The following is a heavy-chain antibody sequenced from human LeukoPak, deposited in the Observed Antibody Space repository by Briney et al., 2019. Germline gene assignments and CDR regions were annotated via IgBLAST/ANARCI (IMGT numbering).Heavy chain of an antibody. CDR3: ARFGGAGYSSSWFDP. CDR1: GGSISSYY. CDR2: IYYSGST. D-gene: IGHD6-13*01. Sequence: SETLSLTCTVSGGSISSYYWSWIRQPPGKGLEWIGYIYYSGSTNYNPSLKSRVTISVDTSKNQFSLKLSSVTAADTAVYYCARFGGAGYSSSWFDPWGQGTLVTVSS. J-gene: IGHJ5*02. V-gene: IGHV4-59*01.